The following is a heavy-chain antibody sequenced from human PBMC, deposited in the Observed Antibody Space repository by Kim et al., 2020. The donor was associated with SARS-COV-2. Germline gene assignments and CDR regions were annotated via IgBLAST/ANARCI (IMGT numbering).Heavy chain of an antibody. J-gene: IGHJ6*02. Sequence: SSTSYADSVKGRFTMSRDNAKNTLDLQMNSLRAEDTAVYYCAMDYFYGMDVWGQGTTVTVSS. CDR2: SST. V-gene: IGHV3-74*01. CDR3: AMDYFYGMDV.